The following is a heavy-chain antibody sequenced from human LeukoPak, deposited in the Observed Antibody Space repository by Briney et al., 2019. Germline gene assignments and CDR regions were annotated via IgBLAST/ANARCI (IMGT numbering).Heavy chain of an antibody. Sequence: SQTLSLTCAISGDSVSSNSAAWNWIRQSPSRGLEWLGRTYYRSKWYNDYAVSVKSRITINPDTSKNQFSLQLNSVTPEDTAVYYCAREDLEWLVNPKYYYYSYMDVWGKGTTVTVSS. V-gene: IGHV6-1*01. CDR1: GDSVSSNSAA. CDR2: TYYRSKWYN. CDR3: AREDLEWLVNPKYYYYSYMDV. J-gene: IGHJ6*03. D-gene: IGHD3-3*01.